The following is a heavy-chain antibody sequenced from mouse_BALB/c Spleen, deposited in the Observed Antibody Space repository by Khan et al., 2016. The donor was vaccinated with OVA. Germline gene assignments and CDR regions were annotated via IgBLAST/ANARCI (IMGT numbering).Heavy chain of an antibody. CDR2: ISYSDVT. CDR3: ARGNYYGHYFDY. CDR1: GYSITSGYA. J-gene: IGHJ2*01. V-gene: IGHV3-2*02. Sequence: EVQLQESGPGLVKPSQSLSLTCTVTGYSITSGYAWNWIRQFPGNKLEWMGYISYSDVTNYNPSLKSRISITRDTSKNEFFLQLNSVTTEDTATYYCARGNYYGHYFDYWGQGTTLIVSS. D-gene: IGHD1-1*01.